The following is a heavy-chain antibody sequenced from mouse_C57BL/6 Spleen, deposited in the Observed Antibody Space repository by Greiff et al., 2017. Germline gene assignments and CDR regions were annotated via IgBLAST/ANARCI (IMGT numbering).Heavy chain of an antibody. V-gene: IGHV1-62-2*01. CDR3: ARHEGGFNDEWLLSGYFDY. D-gene: IGHD2-3*01. Sequence: VQLQQSGAELVKPGASVKLSCKASGYTFTEYTIHWVKQRSGQGLEWIGWFYPGGGSIKYNEKFKDKATLTADKSSSTVYMELSRLTSEDSAVYFCARHEGGFNDEWLLSGYFDYWGQGTTLTVSS. J-gene: IGHJ2*01. CDR1: GYTFTEYT. CDR2: FYPGGGSI.